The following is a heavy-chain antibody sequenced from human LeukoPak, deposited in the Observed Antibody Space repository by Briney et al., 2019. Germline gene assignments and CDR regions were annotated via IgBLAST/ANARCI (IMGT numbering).Heavy chain of an antibody. V-gene: IGHV4-59*01. D-gene: IGHD3-3*01. J-gene: IGHJ4*02. CDR3: ASRSSIWSGYQDTLYYFDS. CDR1: GGSISSYY. Sequence: SETLSLTCTVSGGSISSYYWSWIRPPPGKRLEWIGHIYYSGSTNYNPSLKSRGTISVDTSKNQFSLKLSSVTAADTAVYYCASRSSIWSGYQDTLYYFDSWGQGTLVTVSS. CDR2: IYYSGST.